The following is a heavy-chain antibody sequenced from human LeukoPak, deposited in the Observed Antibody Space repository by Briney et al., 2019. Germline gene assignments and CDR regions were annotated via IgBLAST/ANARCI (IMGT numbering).Heavy chain of an antibody. CDR3: ARDRDTAMGL. CDR1: GFTFSSYG. J-gene: IGHJ4*02. V-gene: IGHV3-33*01. CDR2: IWYDGSNK. Sequence: GGSLRLSCAASGFTFSSYGMHWVRQAPVKGLEWVAVIWYDGSNKYYADSVKGGFTISRDNSKNTLFLQMNSLRAEDTAVYYCARDRDTAMGLWGQGTLVTVSS. D-gene: IGHD5-18*01.